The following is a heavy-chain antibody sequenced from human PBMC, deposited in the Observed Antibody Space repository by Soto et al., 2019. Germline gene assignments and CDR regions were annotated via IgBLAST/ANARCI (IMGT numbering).Heavy chain of an antibody. CDR2: IHYSGRT. V-gene: IGHV4-39*01. D-gene: IGHD5-18*01. CDR1: GDSIISGGYF. Sequence: NPSETLSLTCTVSGDSIISGGYFWGWVRQPPGRGLEWIGSIHYSGRTFDNPSLKSRLTMSVDTSRNQFSLKLASVTAADTAMYYCARPYVDTSMAPFDYWGQGTLVTVSS. J-gene: IGHJ4*02. CDR3: ARPYVDTSMAPFDY.